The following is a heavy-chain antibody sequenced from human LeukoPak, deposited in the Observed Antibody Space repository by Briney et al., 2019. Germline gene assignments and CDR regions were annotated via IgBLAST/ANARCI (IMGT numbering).Heavy chain of an antibody. CDR2: IYYSGST. CDR3: ARGGGNCGGDCYALDY. V-gene: IGHV4-59*01. Sequence: PSETLSLTCTVSGGSISSFYWSWIRQPPGKGLEWIGYIYYSGSTKYNPSLKSRVTISVDTSKNQFSLKLTSVTAADTAVYYRARGGGNCGGDCYALDYWGQGTRVAVSS. J-gene: IGHJ4*02. D-gene: IGHD2-21*02. CDR1: GGSISSFY.